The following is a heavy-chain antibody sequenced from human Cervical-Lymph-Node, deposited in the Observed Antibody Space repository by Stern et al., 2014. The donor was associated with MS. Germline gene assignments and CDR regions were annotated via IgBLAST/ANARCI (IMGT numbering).Heavy chain of an antibody. Sequence: QVTLRESGPTLVKPTQTLTLTCTFSGFSLSTSGVGVGWIRQPPGKALEWLAIIYWDDDKRYSPSLKSRLTITKDTSKNQVVLTMTNMDPVDTATYYCAHRHSGSYYGTYYFDYWGQGTLVTVSS. CDR1: GFSLSTSGVG. J-gene: IGHJ4*02. CDR3: AHRHSGSYYGTYYFDY. CDR2: IYWDDDK. D-gene: IGHD1-26*01. V-gene: IGHV2-5*02.